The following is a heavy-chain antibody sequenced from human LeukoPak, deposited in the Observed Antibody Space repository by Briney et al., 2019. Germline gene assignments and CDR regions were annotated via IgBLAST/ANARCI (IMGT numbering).Heavy chain of an antibody. V-gene: IGHV5-51*01. CDR1: GYDFTSYW. Sequence: HGESLKISCKGFGYDFTSYWIGWVRQMPGKGLEWMAIIFPGDSDTRYSPSFEGQVTISVDKSINTVYLQWSSLKASDSAIYYCARSEGYYTTTGSFYFDYWGQGTLVTVSS. J-gene: IGHJ4*02. CDR2: IFPGDSDT. CDR3: ARSEGYYTTTGSFYFDY. D-gene: IGHD2-2*01.